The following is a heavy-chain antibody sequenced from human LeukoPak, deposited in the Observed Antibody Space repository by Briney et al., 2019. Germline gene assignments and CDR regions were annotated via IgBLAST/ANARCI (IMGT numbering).Heavy chain of an antibody. Sequence: PSQTLSLTCTVSGGSISSGDYYWSWIRQPPGKGLEWIGYIYYSGSTYYNPSLKSRVTISVDTSKNQFSLKLSSVTAADTAVYYCARDEGDIYSGSYEYWGQGTLVTVSS. CDR3: ARDEGDIYSGSYEY. V-gene: IGHV4-30-4*01. CDR2: IYYSGST. J-gene: IGHJ4*02. D-gene: IGHD1-26*01. CDR1: GGSISSGDYY.